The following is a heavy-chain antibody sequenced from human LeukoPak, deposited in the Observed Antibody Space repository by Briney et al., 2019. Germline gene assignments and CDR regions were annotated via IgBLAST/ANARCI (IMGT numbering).Heavy chain of an antibody. CDR1: GFTFSSYD. Sequence: GGSLRLSCAASGFTFSSYDMHWVRQATGKGLEWVSAIGTAGDTYYPGSVKGRFTISRENAKNSLYLQMNSLRAEDTAVYYCARQARYYGSSGYSPGDDAFDIWGQGTMVTVSS. D-gene: IGHD3-22*01. V-gene: IGHV3-13*01. CDR3: ARQARYYGSSGYSPGDDAFDI. J-gene: IGHJ3*02. CDR2: IGTAGDT.